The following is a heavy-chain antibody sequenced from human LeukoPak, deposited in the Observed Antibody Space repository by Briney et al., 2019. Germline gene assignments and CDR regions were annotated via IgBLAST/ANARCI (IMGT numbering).Heavy chain of an antibody. Sequence: PGGSLRLSCAASGFTFSSYAMSWVRPAPGKGLEWVSAISGSGGSTYYADSVKGRFTISRDNSKNTLYLQMNSLRAEDTAVYYCAKDRAGYCSSTSCYDYFDYWGQGTLVTVSS. CDR2: ISGSGGST. CDR1: GFTFSSYA. CDR3: AKDRAGYCSSTSCYDYFDY. D-gene: IGHD2-2*01. V-gene: IGHV3-23*01. J-gene: IGHJ4*02.